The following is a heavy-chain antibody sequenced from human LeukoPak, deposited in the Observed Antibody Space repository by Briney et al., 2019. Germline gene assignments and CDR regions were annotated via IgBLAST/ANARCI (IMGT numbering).Heavy chain of an antibody. J-gene: IGHJ5*02. CDR3: ARQGKVAEVNWFDP. D-gene: IGHD6-19*01. CDR2: IIPIFGTA. Sequence: SVKVSCKASGGTFSSYAISWVRQAPGQGLEWMGGIIPIFGTANYAQKFQGRVTIIADESTSTAYMELSSLRSEDTAVYYCARQGKVAEVNWFDPWGQGTLVTVSS. CDR1: GGTFSSYA. V-gene: IGHV1-69*13.